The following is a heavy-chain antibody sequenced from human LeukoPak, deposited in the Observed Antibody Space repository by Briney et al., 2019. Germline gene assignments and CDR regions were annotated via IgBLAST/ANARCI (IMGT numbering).Heavy chain of an antibody. CDR2: IGNSGTYI. J-gene: IGHJ4*02. V-gene: IGHV3-21*01. Sequence: GGSLRLSCAASGVSFNIYGMTWVRQAPGNGLEWVATIGNSGTYIHYGDSVKGRFTISRDTAKSSLYLQMNSLRVEDTAIYYCTSDGVAWSRDYWGQGTLVTVSS. CDR3: TSDGVAWSRDY. CDR1: GVSFNIYG. D-gene: IGHD2-8*01.